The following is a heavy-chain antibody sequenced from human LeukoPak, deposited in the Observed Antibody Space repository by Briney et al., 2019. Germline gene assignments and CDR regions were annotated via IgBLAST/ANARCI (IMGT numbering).Heavy chain of an antibody. CDR1: DGSITNDD. J-gene: IGHJ4*02. CDR3: ARGYGDFRVEGRYFHS. V-gene: IGHV4-59*01. CDR2: VHYSGTA. D-gene: IGHD4-17*01. Sequence: SETRSLTCTVSDGSITNDDWSWVRQPPGKGLEFIGHVHYSGTANYKPSLRSRVTISIATSKQQFFLKLKSVTAADTAVYYCARGYGDFRVEGRYFHSWGQGTLVTVSS.